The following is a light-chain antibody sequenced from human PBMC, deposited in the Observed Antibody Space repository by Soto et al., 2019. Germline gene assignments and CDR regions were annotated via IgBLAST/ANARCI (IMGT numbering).Light chain of an antibody. J-gene: IGLJ3*02. CDR2: VNS. V-gene: IGLV1-40*01. CDR1: AGYH. Sequence: QSVLTQPPSVSGAPGQRVTISCTGAGYHVHWYQQLPGRAPKLLIYVNSNRPSGVPDRFSGSRSGASASLAITGLQAEDEDDYYCQSYDSSLSGSRVFGGGTKLTVL. CDR3: QSYDSSLSGSRV.